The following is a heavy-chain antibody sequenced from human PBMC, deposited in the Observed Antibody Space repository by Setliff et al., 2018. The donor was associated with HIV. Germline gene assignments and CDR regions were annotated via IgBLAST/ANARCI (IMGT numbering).Heavy chain of an antibody. J-gene: IGHJ2*01. V-gene: IGHV4-4*07. D-gene: IGHD2-21*01. CDR1: GGSISSYY. Sequence: SETLSLTCTVSGGSISSYYWSWIRQSAGKGLEWIGRIYTSGTTNYNPSLKSRVTMSVDTSKNQFSLKLSSVTAADTAVYYCARRRETIVVVIGIPNWYFDLWGRGTLVTVSS. CDR2: IYTSGTT. CDR3: ARRRETIVVVIGIPNWYFDL.